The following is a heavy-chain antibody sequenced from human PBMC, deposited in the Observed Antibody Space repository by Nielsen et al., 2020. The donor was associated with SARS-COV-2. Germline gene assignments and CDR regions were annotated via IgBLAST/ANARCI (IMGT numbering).Heavy chain of an antibody. CDR3: ARDDGIGYCSSTSCRPGVYYYYYGMDV. J-gene: IGHJ6*02. Sequence: WIRQPPGKGLEWVSYISSSSTIYYADSVKGRFTISRDNAKNSLYLQMNSLRAEDTAVYYCARDDGIGYCSSTSCRPGVYYYYYGMDVWGQGTTVTVSS. D-gene: IGHD2-2*01. V-gene: IGHV3-69-1*01. CDR2: ISSSSTI.